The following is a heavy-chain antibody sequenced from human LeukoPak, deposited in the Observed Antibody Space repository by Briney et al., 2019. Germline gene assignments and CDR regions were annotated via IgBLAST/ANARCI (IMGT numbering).Heavy chain of an antibody. V-gene: IGHV4-4*02. CDR3: ARDGYSAYDRDLDH. D-gene: IGHD5-12*01. CDR2: ISHNGNT. J-gene: IGHJ4*02. CDR1: GASISDTNW. Sequence: PSETLSLTWTISGASISDTNWWSWVRQPPGKGLVWIGEISHNGNTNYSPSLKSRVTISVDKSKNQFSLRLDSVTAADTAVYYCARDGYSAYDRDLDHWGQGALVTVSS.